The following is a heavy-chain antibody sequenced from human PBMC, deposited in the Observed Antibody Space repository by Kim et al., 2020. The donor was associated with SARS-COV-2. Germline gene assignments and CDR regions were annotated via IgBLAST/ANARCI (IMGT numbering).Heavy chain of an antibody. J-gene: IGHJ4*02. CDR2: IIPIFGKA. CDR3: ARALASSSWYRFDY. CDR1: EGTFSSYA. Sequence: SVKVSCKASEGTFSSYAISWVRQAPGQGLEWMGGIIPIFGKANYAQKFQGRVTITADESTTTAYMELSSLRSEDTAVYYCARALASSSWYRFDYWGQGTLVTVSS. D-gene: IGHD6-13*01. V-gene: IGHV1-69*13.